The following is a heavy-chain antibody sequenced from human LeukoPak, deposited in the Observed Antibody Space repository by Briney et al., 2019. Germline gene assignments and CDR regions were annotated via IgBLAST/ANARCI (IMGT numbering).Heavy chain of an antibody. CDR1: GFTFTMFG. J-gene: IGHJ3*01. D-gene: IGHD3-22*01. V-gene: IGHV3-21*01. CDR3: ARTIYYYESTSYFSDAFDV. Sequence: GGSLRLSCAASGFTFTMFGMNWVRQAPGKGLDWVSSISPTSAYIYYQDSVKGRFTISRDDAKNSLYLEMDSLRAEDTAVYYCARTIYYYESTSYFSDAFDVWGQGTMVTVSS. CDR2: ISPTSAYI.